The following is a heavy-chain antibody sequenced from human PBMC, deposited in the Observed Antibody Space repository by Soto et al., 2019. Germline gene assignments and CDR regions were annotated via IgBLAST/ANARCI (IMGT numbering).Heavy chain of an antibody. CDR2: IYYSGST. J-gene: IGHJ4*02. V-gene: IGHV4-31*03. D-gene: IGHD2-15*01. Sequence: SETLSLTCTVSGGSISSGGYYWSWIRQHPGKGLEWIGYIYYSGSTYYNPSLKSRVTISVDTSKNQFSLKLSSVTAADTAVYYCASVGYCSGGSCYGYDYWGQGTLVTVSS. CDR3: ASVGYCSGGSCYGYDY. CDR1: GGSISSGGYY.